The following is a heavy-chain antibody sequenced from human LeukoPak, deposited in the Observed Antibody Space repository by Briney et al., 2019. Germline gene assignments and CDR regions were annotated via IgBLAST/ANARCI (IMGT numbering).Heavy chain of an antibody. V-gene: IGHV3-7*01. CDR1: GFTFRRYW. Sequence: PGGSLRLSCAASGFTFRRYWMSWVRQAPGKGLEWVANIKQDGSEKYYVDSVKGRFTISRDNAKNSLYLQMNSLRAEDTAVYYCASSSGTTVEYGRWGQGTLVTVSS. CDR3: ASSSGTTVEYGR. D-gene: IGHD1-1*01. CDR2: IKQDGSEK. J-gene: IGHJ4*02.